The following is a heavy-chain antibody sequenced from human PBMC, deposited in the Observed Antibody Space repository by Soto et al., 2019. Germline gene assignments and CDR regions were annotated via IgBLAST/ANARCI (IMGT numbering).Heavy chain of an antibody. Sequence: GGSLRLSCAASGFTFSSYSMNWVRQAPGKGLEWVSSISSSSSYIYYADSVKGRFTISRDNAKNSLYLQMNSLRAEDTAVYYCARTLGYCSGGSCYYYYMDVWGKGTTVTVSS. CDR3: ARTLGYCSGGSCYYYYMDV. D-gene: IGHD2-15*01. J-gene: IGHJ6*03. CDR1: GFTFSSYS. V-gene: IGHV3-21*01. CDR2: ISSSSSYI.